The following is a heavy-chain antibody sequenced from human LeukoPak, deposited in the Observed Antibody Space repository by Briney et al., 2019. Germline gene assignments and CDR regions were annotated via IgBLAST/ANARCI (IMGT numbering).Heavy chain of an antibody. Sequence: PSETLSLTCTVSGYSISSGYYWGWIRQPPGKGLEWIGSIYHSGSTYYNPSLKSRVTISVDTSKNQFSLKLSSVTAADTAVYYCARVLVGATIWFDPWGQGTLVTVSS. V-gene: IGHV4-38-2*02. CDR3: ARVLVGATIWFDP. CDR1: GYSISSGYY. CDR2: IYHSGST. J-gene: IGHJ5*02. D-gene: IGHD1-26*01.